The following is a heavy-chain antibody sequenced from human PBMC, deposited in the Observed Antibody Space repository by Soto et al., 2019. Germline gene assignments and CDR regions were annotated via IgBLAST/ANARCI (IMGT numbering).Heavy chain of an antibody. CDR1: GFTFSGHW. CDR3: AREAGDCSRTSCYRRAFDT. J-gene: IGHJ3*02. D-gene: IGHD2-2*01. V-gene: IGHV3-74*03. CDR2: INTDGASS. Sequence: EVQLVESGGGLVQPGGSLRLSCAASGFTFSGHWMHWVRQVPGKGLEWVSRINTDGASSAYADSVKGRFTISRDNAKKTRYLQMNGLSAEDTAVYYFAREAGDCSRTSCYRRAFDTWCQWTKVTVSS.